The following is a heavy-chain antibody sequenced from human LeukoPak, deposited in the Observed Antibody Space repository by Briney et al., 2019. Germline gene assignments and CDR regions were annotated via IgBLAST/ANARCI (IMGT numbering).Heavy chain of an antibody. V-gene: IGHV3-23*01. CDR2: ISGSGGST. CDR3: AKETGATYYYGSGPWDY. D-gene: IGHD3-10*01. J-gene: IGHJ4*02. CDR1: GFTFSSYG. Sequence: GGSLRLSCAASGFTFSSYGMSWVRQAPGKGLEWVSAISGSGGSTYYADSVKGRFTISRDNSKNTLYLQMNSLRAEDTAVYYCAKETGATYYYGSGPWDYWGQGTLVTVSS.